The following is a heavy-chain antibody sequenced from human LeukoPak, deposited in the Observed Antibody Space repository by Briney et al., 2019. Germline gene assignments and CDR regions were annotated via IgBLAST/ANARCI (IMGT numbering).Heavy chain of an antibody. CDR3: ARDLDPYYGSGSYYGYFGY. CDR2: IWYDGSNK. CDR1: GFTVSSNY. J-gene: IGHJ4*02. Sequence: GGSLRLSCAASGFTVSSNYVGWVRQAPGKGLEWVAVIWYDGSNKYYADSVKGRFTISRDNSKNTLYLQMNSLRAEDTAVYYCARDLDPYYGSGSYYGYFGYWGQGTLVTVSS. D-gene: IGHD3-10*01. V-gene: IGHV3-33*08.